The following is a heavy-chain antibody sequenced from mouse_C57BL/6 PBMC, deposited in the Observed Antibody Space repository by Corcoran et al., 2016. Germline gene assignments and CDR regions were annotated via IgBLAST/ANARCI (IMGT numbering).Heavy chain of an antibody. V-gene: IGHV9-3*01. CDR3: AHITTVVEIDY. Sequence: QIQLVQSGPELKKPGETVKISCKASGYTFTTYGMSWVKQAPGKGLKWMGWINTYSGVPTYADDFKGRFAFSLETSASTAYLQINNLKNEDTATYFCAHITTVVEIDYWGQGTTLTVSS. J-gene: IGHJ2*01. D-gene: IGHD1-1*01. CDR1: GYTFTTYG. CDR2: INTYSGVP.